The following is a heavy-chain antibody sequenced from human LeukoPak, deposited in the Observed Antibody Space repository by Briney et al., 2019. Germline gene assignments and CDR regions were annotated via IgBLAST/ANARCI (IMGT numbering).Heavy chain of an antibody. CDR1: GFTFRSYG. D-gene: IGHD3-22*01. CDR3: ATYYYDSGGFHFHH. CDR2: ISSNGGRT. V-gene: IGHV3-64*01. J-gene: IGHJ1*01. Sequence: GGSLRLSCAAPGFTFRSYGMHWVRQAPGKGVEYVSDISSNGGRTYYANAVKGRFTISRDNSRNTLHLQMGSLRAEDMAVYYCATYYYDSGGFHFHHWGQGTLVTVSS.